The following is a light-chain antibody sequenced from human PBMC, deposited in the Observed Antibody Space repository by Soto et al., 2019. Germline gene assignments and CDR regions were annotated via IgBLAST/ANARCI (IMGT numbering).Light chain of an antibody. Sequence: DIQMTQSPSSVSASVGDRVTITCRASQAIDSWLAWYQQKPGEAPKLLIFTGSLLHSGVPPRFSGSGSGTDFTLTISSLQPEDFATYYCQQTLSLPPTFGQGTKVDIK. CDR3: QQTLSLPPT. J-gene: IGKJ1*01. CDR1: QAIDSW. CDR2: TGS. V-gene: IGKV1-12*01.